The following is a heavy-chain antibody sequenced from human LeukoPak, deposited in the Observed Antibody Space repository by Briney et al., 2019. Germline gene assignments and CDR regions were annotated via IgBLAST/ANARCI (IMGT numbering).Heavy chain of an antibody. V-gene: IGHV4-39*01. CDR1: GGSISSSSYY. D-gene: IGHD1-26*01. J-gene: IGHJ4*02. Sequence: SETLSLTCTVSGGSISSSSYYWGWLRQPPGKGLGWIGSIYYSGSTYYNPSLKSRVTISVDTSKNQFSLKLSSLTAADTAVYYCARSSGSYTEYFDYWGQGTLVTVSS. CDR2: IYYSGST. CDR3: ARSSGSYTEYFDY.